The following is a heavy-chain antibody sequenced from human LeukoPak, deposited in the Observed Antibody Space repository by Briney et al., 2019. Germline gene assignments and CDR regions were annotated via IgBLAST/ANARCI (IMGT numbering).Heavy chain of an antibody. CDR2: ISPNRGGT. CDR1: GYIFIVHY. CDR3: ARDHSVATIGRGYDYYMDV. D-gene: IGHD5-12*01. V-gene: IGHV1-2*02. Sequence: ASVRVSCKASGYIFIVHYIHWVRQAPGQGLEWMGWISPNRGGTNYAQTFQGRVTMTRDTSMSTVYMELSSLKSDDTAVYYCARDHSVATIGRGYDYYMDVWGKGTTVTVSS. J-gene: IGHJ6*03.